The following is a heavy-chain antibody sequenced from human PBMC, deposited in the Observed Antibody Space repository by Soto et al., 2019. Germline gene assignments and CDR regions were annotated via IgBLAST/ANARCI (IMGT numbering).Heavy chain of an antibody. V-gene: IGHV1-18*01. CDR1: GYTFTSYG. CDR2: ISAYNGNT. D-gene: IGHD2-21*02. Sequence: ASVKVSCKASGYTFTSYGISWVRQAPGQGLEWMGWISAYNGNTNYAQKLQGRVTMTTDTSTSTAYMELRSLRSDDTAVYYCARDVGVVVTAIIDYWGQGTLVTVYS. CDR3: ARDVGVVVTAIIDY. J-gene: IGHJ4*02.